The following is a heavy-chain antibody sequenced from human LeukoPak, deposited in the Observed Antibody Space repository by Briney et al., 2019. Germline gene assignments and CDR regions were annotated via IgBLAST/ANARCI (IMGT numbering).Heavy chain of an antibody. Sequence: GGSLRLSCAASGFTFSNAWMSWVRQAPGKGLEWVGRIKSKTDGGTTDYAAPVKGRFTISRDDSKNTLYLRMNSLKTEDTAVYYCTTGGYEAPLFDYWGQGTLVTVSS. V-gene: IGHV3-15*01. J-gene: IGHJ4*02. CDR2: IKSKTDGGTT. D-gene: IGHD5-12*01. CDR3: TTGGYEAPLFDY. CDR1: GFTFSNAW.